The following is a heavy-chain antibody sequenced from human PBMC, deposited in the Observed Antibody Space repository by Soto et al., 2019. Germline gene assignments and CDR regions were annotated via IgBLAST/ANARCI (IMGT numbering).Heavy chain of an antibody. CDR1: GYTFTGYY. Sequence: ASVKVSCKASGYTFTGYYMHWVRQAPGQGLEWMGWINPNSGGTNYAQKFQGWVTMSRDTSIRTAYMELSRLRSDDTAVYYCARSGSTGVYYDSSGYYSFDYWGQGTLVTVSS. V-gene: IGHV1-2*04. CDR2: INPNSGGT. D-gene: IGHD3-22*01. J-gene: IGHJ4*02. CDR3: ARSGSTGVYYDSSGYYSFDY.